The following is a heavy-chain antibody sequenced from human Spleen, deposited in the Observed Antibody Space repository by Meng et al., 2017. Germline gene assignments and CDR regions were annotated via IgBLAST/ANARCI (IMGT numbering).Heavy chain of an antibody. D-gene: IGHD3-10*01. CDR3: AKESFRHVWFGELLYHDAFDI. CDR1: GLTFRSYS. Sequence: GESLKIPCAASGLTFRSYSMNWGRQAPGQGLEWVSSISSSSSYIYYADSVNGRFTISRDNSKNTLYLQMNSLRAEDTAVYYFAKESFRHVWFGELLYHDAFDIWGQGTMVTVSS. CDR2: ISSSSSYI. J-gene: IGHJ3*02. V-gene: IGHV3-21*04.